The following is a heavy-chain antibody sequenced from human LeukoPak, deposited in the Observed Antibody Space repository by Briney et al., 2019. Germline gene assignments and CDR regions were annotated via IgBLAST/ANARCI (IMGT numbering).Heavy chain of an antibody. D-gene: IGHD6-13*01. CDR2: INHSGST. CDR3: ARRSSSSWYIWFDP. V-gene: IGHV4-34*01. J-gene: IGHJ5*02. CDR1: GGSFSGYY. Sequence: SETLSLTCAVYGGSFSGYYWSWIRQPPGKGLEWIGEINHSGSTNYNPSLKSRVTISVDTSKNQFSLKLSSVTAAGTAVYYCARRSSSSWYIWFDPWGQGTLVTVSS.